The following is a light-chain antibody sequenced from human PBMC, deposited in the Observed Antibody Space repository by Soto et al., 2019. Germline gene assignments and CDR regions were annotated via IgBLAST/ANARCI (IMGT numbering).Light chain of an antibody. CDR3: LSYAGSNKYV. V-gene: IGLV2-8*01. CDR1: SSDVGAYTY. Sequence: QSALAQPPSASGSPGQSVTISCTGTSSDVGAYTYVSWYQQHLGKAPKLMIYGVTERPSGVPDRFSGSKSGNTASLTVSGIQTEDEAYYNCLSYAGSNKYVFAKGTKATVL. J-gene: IGLJ1*01. CDR2: GVT.